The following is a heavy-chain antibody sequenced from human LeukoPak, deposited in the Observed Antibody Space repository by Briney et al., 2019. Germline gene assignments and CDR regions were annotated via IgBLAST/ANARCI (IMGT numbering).Heavy chain of an antibody. V-gene: IGHV4-39*01. CDR3: ARRLFTNYFDY. CDR1: GGSIINSNYY. Sequence: SETLSLTCTVSGGSIINSNYYWGWIRQSPGKGLEWIGNIFYSGNTYYNVSLKSRVSISVDTSKNQFSLKVSSVTATDTAVYFCARRLFTNYFDYWGQGILVTVSS. J-gene: IGHJ4*02. CDR2: IFYSGNT. D-gene: IGHD2-2*01.